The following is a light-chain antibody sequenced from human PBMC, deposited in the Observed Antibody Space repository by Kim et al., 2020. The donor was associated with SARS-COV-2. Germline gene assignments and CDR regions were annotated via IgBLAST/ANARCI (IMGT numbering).Light chain of an antibody. J-gene: IGKJ1*01. CDR1: QSVGSHD. CDR3: HHSGSSRT. Sequence: LYPGESATLSCRASQSVGSHDLAWFQQKPGQAPRRLIHAASSRATGVPDRFRGSGSGTDFTLTITRLESADFAVYYCHHSGSSRTFGQGTKVDIK. V-gene: IGKV3-20*01. CDR2: AAS.